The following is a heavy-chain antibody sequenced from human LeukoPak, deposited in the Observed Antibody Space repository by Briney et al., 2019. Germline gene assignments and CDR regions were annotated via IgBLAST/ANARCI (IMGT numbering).Heavy chain of an antibody. V-gene: IGHV4-59*01. CDR2: IYDSGST. D-gene: IGHD1-26*01. J-gene: IGHJ3*02. CDR1: GGSISSYY. CDR3: ARGPGGGSYSDAFDI. Sequence: SETLSLTCTVSGGSISSYYWSWIRQPPGKGLEWVSYIYDSGSTYYNPSLKSRVSISINTSKNQRSLKLTSVTAADTAVYYCARGPGGGSYSDAFDIWGQGTMVTVSS.